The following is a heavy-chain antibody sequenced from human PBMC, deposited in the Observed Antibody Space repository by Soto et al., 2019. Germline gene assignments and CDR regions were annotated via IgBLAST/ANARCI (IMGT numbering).Heavy chain of an antibody. CDR3: ARVKGDSYAYGY. J-gene: IGHJ4*02. D-gene: IGHD5-18*01. CDR2: IVVGSGNT. Sequence: SVKVSCKASGFTFTSSAVQWVRPARGQRLEWIGWIVVGSGNTKYAQKFQERVTITRDMSTSRAYMELSSLRSDDTAVYYCARVKGDSYAYGYGGQGTLVTVSS. V-gene: IGHV1-58*01. CDR1: GFTFTSSA.